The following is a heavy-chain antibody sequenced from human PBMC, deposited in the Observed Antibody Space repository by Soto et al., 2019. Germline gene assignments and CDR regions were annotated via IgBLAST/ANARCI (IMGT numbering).Heavy chain of an antibody. V-gene: IGHV1-69*13. D-gene: IGHD2-15*01. Sequence: ASVKVSCKASGGTFSSYAISWVRQAPGQGLEWMGGIIPIFGTANYAQKFQGRVTITADESTSTAYMELSSLRSEDTAVYYCACVVVVAATDRYFDYWGQGTLVTVSS. CDR1: GGTFSSYA. CDR3: ACVVVVAATDRYFDY. J-gene: IGHJ4*02. CDR2: IIPIFGTA.